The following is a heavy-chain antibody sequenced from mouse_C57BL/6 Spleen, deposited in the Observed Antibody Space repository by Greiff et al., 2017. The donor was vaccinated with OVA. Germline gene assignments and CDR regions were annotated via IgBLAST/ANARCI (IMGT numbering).Heavy chain of an antibody. CDR2: IDPSDSYT. CDR1: GYTFTSYW. V-gene: IGHV1-69*01. D-gene: IGHD3-2*02. CDR3: ATDSSGYDY. Sequence: VQLQQPGAELVMPGASVKLSCKASGYTFTSYWMHWVKQRPGQGLEWIGEIDPSDSYTNYNQKFKGKSTLTVDKSSSTAYMQLSSLTSEDSAVYYCATDSSGYDYWGQGTTLTVSS. J-gene: IGHJ2*01.